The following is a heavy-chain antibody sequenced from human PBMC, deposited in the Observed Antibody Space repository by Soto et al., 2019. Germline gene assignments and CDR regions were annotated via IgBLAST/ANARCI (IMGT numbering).Heavy chain of an antibody. CDR1: GGSIGSYY. CDR2: IYYSGST. CDR3: ARAVCGGECYGPAHAFDI. V-gene: IGHV4-59*01. Sequence: PSEPLSLTGAVSGGSIGSYYFSWIRQPPGKVLEWVGYIYYSGSTNSNPSLKSRVTISVDTSKNQFSLKLSSVTAADTAVYYCARAVCGGECYGPAHAFDIWGQGTMVTVSS. J-gene: IGHJ3*02. D-gene: IGHD2-21*01.